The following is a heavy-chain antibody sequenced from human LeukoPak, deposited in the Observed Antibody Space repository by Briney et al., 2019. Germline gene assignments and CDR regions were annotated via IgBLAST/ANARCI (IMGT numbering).Heavy chain of an antibody. CDR1: GFTFSSYW. D-gene: IGHD6-13*01. CDR2: IRQDGGEK. J-gene: IGHJ4*01. Sequence: GGSLRLSCAVSGFTFSSYWMNWVGQAPGKGLEGVASIRQDGGEKSYVDSVKGRFTISRDNTKNSLYLQMSSLRAEDTAVYYCTRGGTAAGLYFDLWGQGTLVTVSS. CDR3: TRGGTAAGLYFDL. V-gene: IGHV3-7*01.